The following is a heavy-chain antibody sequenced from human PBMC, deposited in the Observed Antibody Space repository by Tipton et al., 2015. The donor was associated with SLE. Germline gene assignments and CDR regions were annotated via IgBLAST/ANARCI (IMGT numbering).Heavy chain of an antibody. D-gene: IGHD3-16*01. V-gene: IGHV4-59*01. J-gene: IGHJ3*02. Sequence: TLSLTCTVSGGSISSYYWSWIRQPPGKGLEWIGYIYYSGSTNYNPSLKSRVTISVDTSKNQFSLKLTSVTAADTAVYYCATSGGDLAFDIWGQGTLVTVSS. CDR3: ATSGGDLAFDI. CDR1: GGSISSYY. CDR2: IYYSGST.